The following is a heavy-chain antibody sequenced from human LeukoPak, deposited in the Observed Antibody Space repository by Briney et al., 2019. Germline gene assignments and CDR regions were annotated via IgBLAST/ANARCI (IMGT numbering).Heavy chain of an antibody. D-gene: IGHD3-9*01. J-gene: IGHJ4*02. CDR3: VKWGDYDILTGYYVPDY. CDR1: GFTFTNYA. CDR2: ITGSDGTS. V-gene: IGHV3-23*01. Sequence: GGSLRLSCVASGFTFTNYAMSWVRQAPGKGLEWVSAITGSDGTSHYADSVKGRFTISRDNFKNTLYLQVNSLRAEDTAVYYCVKWGDYDILTGYYVPDYWGQGTLVTVSS.